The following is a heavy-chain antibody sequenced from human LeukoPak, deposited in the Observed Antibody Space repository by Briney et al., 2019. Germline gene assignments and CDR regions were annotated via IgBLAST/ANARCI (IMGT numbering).Heavy chain of an antibody. J-gene: IGHJ4*02. V-gene: IGHV3-23*01. CDR2: ISGSGGST. D-gene: IGHD5-12*01. Sequence: GGSLRLSCAASGFTFSSYAMSWVRQAPGKGLEWVSAISGSGGSTYYTDSVKGRFTISRDNSKDTLYLQMNSLRAEDTAVYYCAKLRGYSGYDHYWGQGTLVTVSS. CDR3: AKLRGYSGYDHY. CDR1: GFTFSSYA.